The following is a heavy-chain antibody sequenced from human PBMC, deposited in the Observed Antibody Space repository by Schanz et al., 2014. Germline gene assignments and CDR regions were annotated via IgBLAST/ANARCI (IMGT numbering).Heavy chain of an antibody. D-gene: IGHD3-3*01. V-gene: IGHV3-48*01. Sequence: VHLVESGGGVVQPGRSLRLSCTGSRFTISRNPIHWVRQAPGKGLEWVSVISGSGVTIYYADSVKGRFTISRDNSKNSLYLQMNSLRAEDTAVYYCARSPNNNDFWSGYTLRADYDSYMDVWGKGTTVTVSS. CDR1: RFTISRNP. CDR3: ARSPNNNDFWSGYTLRADYDSYMDV. CDR2: ISGSGVTI. J-gene: IGHJ6*03.